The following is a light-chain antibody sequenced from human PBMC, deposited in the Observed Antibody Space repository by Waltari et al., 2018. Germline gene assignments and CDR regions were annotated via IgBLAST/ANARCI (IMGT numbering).Light chain of an antibody. CDR2: EDI. V-gene: IGLV3-10*01. CDR3: HSLNSVGNGYV. Sequence: SNELPQPPSVSVYPGQTARLRCSGDAVQEKSAPRYQQKSGQAPVLVIYEDITRPSGIPERFSGSSSGTVATLTISGAQVEDEADYYCHSLNSVGNGYVFGTGTKFTVL. CDR1: AVQEKS. J-gene: IGLJ1*01.